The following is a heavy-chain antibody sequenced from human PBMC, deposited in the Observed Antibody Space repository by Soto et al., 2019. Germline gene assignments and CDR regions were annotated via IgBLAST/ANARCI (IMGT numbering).Heavy chain of an antibody. Sequence: QVHLQQWGAGLLKASETLSLTCAVYGGSFNGYYWSWIRQPPGQGLEWIGDVHHGGNPTSNPSLKSRVTISGDTSKKQFSLTLSSVTAADTAVYYCASSPALYYSASGSRGFDPWGQGTLVTVSS. CDR1: GGSFNGYY. J-gene: IGHJ5*02. D-gene: IGHD3-10*01. V-gene: IGHV4-34*02. CDR3: ASSPALYYSASGSRGFDP. CDR2: VHHGGNP.